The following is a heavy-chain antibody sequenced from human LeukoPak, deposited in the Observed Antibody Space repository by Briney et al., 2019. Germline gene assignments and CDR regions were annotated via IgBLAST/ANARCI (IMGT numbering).Heavy chain of an antibody. D-gene: IGHD6-6*01. CDR1: GFTFSTYA. Sequence: GGSLRLSCAASGFTFSTYAMSWVRQAPGKGLEWVSAISASGGSTYYADSVKGRFTISRGNSKNTLYLQMNSLRAEDTAVYYCAKRGLGSSSGAYYFDYWGQGTLVTVSS. CDR2: ISASGGST. J-gene: IGHJ4*02. CDR3: AKRGLGSSSGAYYFDY. V-gene: IGHV3-23*01.